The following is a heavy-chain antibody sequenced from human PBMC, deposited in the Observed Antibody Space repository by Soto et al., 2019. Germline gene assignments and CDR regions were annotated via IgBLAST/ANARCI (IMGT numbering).Heavy chain of an antibody. Sequence: SETLSLTCTVSGGSISSGDYYWSWIRQPPGKGLEWIGYIYYSGSTYYNPSLKSRVTISVDTSKNQFSLKLSSVTAADTAAYYCARGCGFDGDYTKDYWGQGTLVTVSS. CDR2: IYYSGST. V-gene: IGHV4-30-4*01. CDR3: ARGCGFDGDYTKDY. D-gene: IGHD4-17*01. CDR1: GGSISSGDYY. J-gene: IGHJ4*02.